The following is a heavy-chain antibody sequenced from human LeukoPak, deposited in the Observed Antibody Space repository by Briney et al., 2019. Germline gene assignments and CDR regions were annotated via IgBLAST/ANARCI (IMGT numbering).Heavy chain of an antibody. V-gene: IGHV1-24*01. J-gene: IGHJ6*02. D-gene: IGHD6-13*01. CDR2: FDPEDGET. Sequence: ASVKVPCKVFGYTLTELSMHWVRQAPGKGLEWMGGFDPEDGETIYAQKFQGRVTMTEDTSTDTAYMELSSLRSEDTAVYYCATDGQPHAPYSSTVYGMDVWGQGTTVTVSS. CDR1: GYTLTELS. CDR3: ATDGQPHAPYSSTVYGMDV.